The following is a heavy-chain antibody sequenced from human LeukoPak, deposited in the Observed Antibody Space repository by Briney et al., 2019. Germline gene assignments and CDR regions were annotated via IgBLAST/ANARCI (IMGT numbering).Heavy chain of an antibody. CDR3: ARAPSIGPRGAFDI. V-gene: IGHV4-59*01. Sequence: PSETLSLTCTVSGGSISSYYWSWIRQPPGKGLEWIGYIYYSGSTNYNPSLKSRVTISVDTSKNRFSLKLSSVTAADTAVYYCARAPSIGPRGAFDIWGQGTMVTVSS. CDR1: GGSISSYY. CDR2: IYYSGST. D-gene: IGHD1-26*01. J-gene: IGHJ3*02.